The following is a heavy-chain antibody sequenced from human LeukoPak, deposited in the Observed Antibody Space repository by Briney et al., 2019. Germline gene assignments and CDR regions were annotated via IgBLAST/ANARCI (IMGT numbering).Heavy chain of an antibody. J-gene: IGHJ5*02. D-gene: IGHD3-10*01. CDR2: INLHRGAT. V-gene: IGHV1-2*02. CDR1: GYTFTDFY. CDR3: ARDLRGSRYDP. Sequence: ASVKVSCKASGYTFTDFYIHWVRQAPGQGPEWMGWINLHRGATDYAQKFRGRVTMTRDTSISLVYMELSRLKSNDTAVYYCARDLRGSRYDPSRQGTLVTVSS.